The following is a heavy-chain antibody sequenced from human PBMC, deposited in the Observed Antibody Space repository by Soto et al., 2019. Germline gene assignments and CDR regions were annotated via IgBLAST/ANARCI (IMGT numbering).Heavy chain of an antibody. J-gene: IGHJ4*02. D-gene: IGHD2-8*02. CDR3: ARDKITGLFDY. V-gene: IGHV4-34*01. Sequence: QVQLQQWGAGLLKPSETLSLTCAVYGGSFSGYSWTWIRQPPGTGREWIGEINHSGSTNYNPSLKGXVTISVDTSKNQFSLKLTSVTAADTAVYYCARDKITGLFDYWGQGTLVTVSS. CDR2: INHSGST. CDR1: GGSFSGYS.